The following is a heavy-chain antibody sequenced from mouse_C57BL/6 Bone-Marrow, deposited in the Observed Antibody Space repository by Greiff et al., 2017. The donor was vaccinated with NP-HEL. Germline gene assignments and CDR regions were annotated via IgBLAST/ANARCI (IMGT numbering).Heavy chain of an antibody. CDR2: IYPGSGNT. V-gene: IGHV1-76*01. CDR3: ARSYYGSSYGGAMDY. CDR1: GYTFTDYY. D-gene: IGHD1-1*01. J-gene: IGHJ4*01. Sequence: QVQLQQSGAELVRPGASVKLSCKASGYTFTDYYINWVKQRPGQGLEWIARIYPGSGNTYYNEKFKGKATLTAEKSSSTAYMQLSSLTSEDSAVYFCARSYYGSSYGGAMDYWGQGTSVTVSS.